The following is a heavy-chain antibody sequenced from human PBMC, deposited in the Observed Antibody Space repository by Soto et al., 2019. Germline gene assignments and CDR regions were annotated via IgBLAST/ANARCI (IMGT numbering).Heavy chain of an antibody. D-gene: IGHD3-3*01. CDR2: IIPIFGTA. CDR1: GGTFSSYA. J-gene: IGHJ6*02. V-gene: IGHV1-69*06. Sequence: SVKVSCKASGGTFSSYAISWVRQAPGQGLEWMGGIIPIFGTANYAQKFQGRVTITADKSTSTAYMELSSLRSEDTAVYYCARDRGFWSGYHYYYYGMDVWGQGIAVTVSS. CDR3: ARDRGFWSGYHYYYYGMDV.